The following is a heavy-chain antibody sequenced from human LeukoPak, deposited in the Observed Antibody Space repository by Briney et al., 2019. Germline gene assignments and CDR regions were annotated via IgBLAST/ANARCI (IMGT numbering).Heavy chain of an antibody. D-gene: IGHD3-3*01. Sequence: GGSLRLSCAASGFTFSSYGMHWVRQAPGKGLEWVAVISYDGSNKYYADSVKGRFTISRDNSKNTLYLQMNSLRAEDTAVYYCAKPSHVVRFLEWLSVFDYWGQGTLVTVSS. V-gene: IGHV3-30*18. J-gene: IGHJ4*02. CDR3: AKPSHVVRFLEWLSVFDY. CDR2: ISYDGSNK. CDR1: GFTFSSYG.